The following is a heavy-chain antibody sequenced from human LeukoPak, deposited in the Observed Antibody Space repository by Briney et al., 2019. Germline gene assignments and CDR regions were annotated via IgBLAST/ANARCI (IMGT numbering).Heavy chain of an antibody. CDR1: GYTFTSYY. Sequence: ASVKVSCKASGYTFTSYYMHWVRQAPGQGLEWMGIINPGGGSTSYAQKFQGRVTMTRDMSTSTVYMELSSLRSEDTAVYYCARAEIVVVVAATGDAFDIWGQGTMVTVSS. CDR2: INPGGGST. V-gene: IGHV1-46*01. J-gene: IGHJ3*02. D-gene: IGHD2-15*01. CDR3: ARAEIVVVVAATGDAFDI.